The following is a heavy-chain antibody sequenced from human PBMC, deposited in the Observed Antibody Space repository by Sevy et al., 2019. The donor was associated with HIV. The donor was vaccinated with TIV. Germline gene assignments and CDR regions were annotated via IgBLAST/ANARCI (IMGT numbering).Heavy chain of an antibody. Sequence: SETLSLTCAVSGYSISSGYYWGWIRQSPGKGLEWIGNIYHSGTTYYNPSLKSRVTISVDTSKNQFSLKLRSVTATDTAVYYCARASGGDKLDYYGMDVWGQWTTVTVSS. V-gene: IGHV4-38-2*01. J-gene: IGHJ6*02. CDR1: GYSISSGYY. CDR3: ARASGGDKLDYYGMDV. D-gene: IGHD2-21*02. CDR2: IYHSGTT.